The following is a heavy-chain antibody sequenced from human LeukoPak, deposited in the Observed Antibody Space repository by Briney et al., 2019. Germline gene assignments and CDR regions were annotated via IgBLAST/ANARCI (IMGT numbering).Heavy chain of an antibody. V-gene: IGHV4-39*07. CDR3: ATALNIAVAAPDAFDI. CDR2: IDYSGST. D-gene: IGHD6-19*01. CDR1: GDSSTNSLYY. J-gene: IGHJ3*02. Sequence: SETLSLTCAVSGDSSTNSLYYWGWIRQPPGKGLEWIGSIDYSGSTYYNPSLKSRATISIDTSKNQFSLKLSSVTAADTAVYYCATALNIAVAAPDAFDIWGQGTMVTVSS.